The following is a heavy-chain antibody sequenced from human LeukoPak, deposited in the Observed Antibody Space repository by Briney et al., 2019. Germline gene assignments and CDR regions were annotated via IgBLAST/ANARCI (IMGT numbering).Heavy chain of an antibody. V-gene: IGHV3-23*01. CDR1: GFTFSSYA. D-gene: IGHD2-2*01. Sequence: GGSLRLSCAASGFTFSSYAMSWVRLAPGKGLEWVSAISGSGGSTYYADSVKGRFTISRDNSKNTLYLQMNSLRAEDTAVYYCAKTRRQVVPAAIGYWGQGTLVTVSS. CDR2: ISGSGGST. CDR3: AKTRRQVVPAAIGY. J-gene: IGHJ4*02.